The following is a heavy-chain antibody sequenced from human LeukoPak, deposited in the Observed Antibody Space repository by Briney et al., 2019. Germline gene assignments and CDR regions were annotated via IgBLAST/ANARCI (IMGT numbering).Heavy chain of an antibody. D-gene: IGHD3-16*02. J-gene: IGHJ4*02. Sequence: PSETLSLTCSVSGGSIRSYFWSWIRQSAGRGLEHIGRIYSTGSTSYSPSLTNRVSMSVDTSRNQFSLTLTSVTAADTAMYYCARAGYTSAWTFDYWGQGLLVTVSS. CDR2: IYSTGST. CDR1: GGSIRSYF. V-gene: IGHV4-4*07. CDR3: ARAGYTSAWTFDY.